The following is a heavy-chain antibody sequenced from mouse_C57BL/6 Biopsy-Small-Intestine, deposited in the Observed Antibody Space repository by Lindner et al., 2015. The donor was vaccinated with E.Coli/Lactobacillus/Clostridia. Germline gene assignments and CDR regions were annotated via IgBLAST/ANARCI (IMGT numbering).Heavy chain of an antibody. Sequence: VQLQESGPGLAKPSQTLSLTCSVTGYSITSDYWNWIRKFPGNKLEYMGYISYSGSTYYNPSLKSRISITRDTYKNQYYLQLNSVSTEDTATYYCARYPYYYGSSSSYWYFDVWGTGTTVTVSS. CDR3: ARYPYYYGSSSSYWYFDV. CDR2: ISYSGST. CDR1: GYSITSDY. V-gene: IGHV3-8*01. D-gene: IGHD1-1*01. J-gene: IGHJ1*03.